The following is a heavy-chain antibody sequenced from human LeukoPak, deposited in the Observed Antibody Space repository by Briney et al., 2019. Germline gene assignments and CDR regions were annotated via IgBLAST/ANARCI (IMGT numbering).Heavy chain of an antibody. D-gene: IGHD6-13*01. J-gene: IGHJ6*02. Sequence: ASVKVSCKASGYTFTSYGISWVRQAPGQGLEWMGWISAYNGNTNYAQQLQGRVTMTTETSTSTAYTELRSLRSADTAVYYCASSYSSNNPYYYYGMDVWGQGTTVTVSS. V-gene: IGHV1-18*01. CDR2: ISAYNGNT. CDR1: GYTFTSYG. CDR3: ASSYSSNNPYYYYGMDV.